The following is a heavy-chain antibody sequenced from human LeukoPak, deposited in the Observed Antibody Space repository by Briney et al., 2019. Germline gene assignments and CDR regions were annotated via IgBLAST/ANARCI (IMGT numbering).Heavy chain of an antibody. CDR2: IYYSGST. Sequence: SETLSLTCTVSGGSISSCSYYWGWIRQPPGKGLEWIGSIYYSGSTYYNPSLKSRVTISVDTSKNQFSLKLSSVTAADTAVYYCARDGAYDYVWGSYRPPGPVDYWGQGTLVTVSS. J-gene: IGHJ4*02. CDR3: ARDGAYDYVWGSYRPPGPVDY. V-gene: IGHV4-39*07. D-gene: IGHD3-16*02. CDR1: GGSISSCSYY.